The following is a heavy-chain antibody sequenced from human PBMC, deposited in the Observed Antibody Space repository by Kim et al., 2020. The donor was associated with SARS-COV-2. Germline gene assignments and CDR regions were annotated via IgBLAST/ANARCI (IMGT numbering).Heavy chain of an antibody. J-gene: IGHJ4*01. CDR2: ISASGGST. V-gene: IGHV3-23*01. CDR1: GFTFSSCA. CDR3: ANLKEASPSRGYVFDS. D-gene: IGHD3-22*01. Sequence: GGSLRLSCATSGFTFSSCAMSWVRQAPGKGPEWVSTISASGGSTYYTDSVNGLFTISRDNSKNPVYLQRNSLRAKDTAGDYCANLKEASPSRGYVFDSRG.